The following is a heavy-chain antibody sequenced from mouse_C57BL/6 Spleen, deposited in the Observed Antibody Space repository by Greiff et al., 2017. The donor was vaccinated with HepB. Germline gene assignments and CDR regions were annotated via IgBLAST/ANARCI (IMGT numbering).Heavy chain of an antibody. Sequence: EVQRVESGGGLVKPGGSLKLSCAASGFTFSDYGMHWVRQAPEKGLEWVAYISSGSSTIYYADTVKGRFTISRDNAKNTLFLQMTSLRSEDTAMYYCARRDYYGSSQPYYYAMDYWGQGTSVTVSS. J-gene: IGHJ4*01. D-gene: IGHD1-1*01. V-gene: IGHV5-17*01. CDR2: ISSGSSTI. CDR3: ARRDYYGSSQPYYYAMDY. CDR1: GFTFSDYG.